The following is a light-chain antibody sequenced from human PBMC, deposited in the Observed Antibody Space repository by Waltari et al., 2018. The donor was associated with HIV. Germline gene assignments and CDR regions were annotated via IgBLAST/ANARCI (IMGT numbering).Light chain of an antibody. CDR1: QTINDY. Sequence: DIQMTQSPSSLSASVGDRVTITCRASQTINDYLKWDQRKPGRAPKLLIYGASTLERGVPSRFSGSGSGRDFTLTISSLQPEDFATYYCQQSYNMRTFGQGTKLDIK. J-gene: IGKJ2*02. CDR2: GAS. CDR3: QQSYNMRT. V-gene: IGKV1-39*01.